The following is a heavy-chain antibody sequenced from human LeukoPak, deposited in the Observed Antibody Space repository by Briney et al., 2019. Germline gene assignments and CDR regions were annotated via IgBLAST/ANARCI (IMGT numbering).Heavy chain of an antibody. D-gene: IGHD3-22*01. V-gene: IGHV1-69*04. CDR2: IIPILGIA. J-gene: IGHJ4*02. CDR3: ARDQHSSGYWVPDY. Sequence: SVKVSCKASGGTFSSYAISWVRQAPGQGLEWMGRIIPILGIANYAQKFQGRVTITADKSTSTAYMELGSLRSEDTAVYYCARDQHSSGYWVPDYWGQGTLVTVSS. CDR1: GGTFSSYA.